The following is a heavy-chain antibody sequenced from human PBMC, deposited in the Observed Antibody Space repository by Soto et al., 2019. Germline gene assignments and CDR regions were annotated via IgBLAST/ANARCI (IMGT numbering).Heavy chain of an antibody. CDR1: GYTFTGYY. D-gene: IGHD6-19*01. CDR3: ARQWVSGWPYYYYYYGMDV. J-gene: IGHJ6*02. CDR2: INPNSGGT. Sequence: ASVKVSCKASGYTFTGYYMHWVRQAPGQGLEWMGWINPNSGGTNYAQKFQGWVTMTRDTSISTAYMELSRLRSDDTAMYYCARQWVSGWPYYYYYYGMDVWGQGTTVTVSS. V-gene: IGHV1-2*04.